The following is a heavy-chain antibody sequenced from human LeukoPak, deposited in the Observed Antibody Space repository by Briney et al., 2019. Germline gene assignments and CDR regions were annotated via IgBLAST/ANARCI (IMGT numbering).Heavy chain of an antibody. D-gene: IGHD2-8*01. CDR1: GGSISSSSYY. Sequence: SETLSLTCTVSGGSISSSSYYWGWIRQPPGKGLEWIGSIYYSGSTYYNPSLKSRVTISIDTSKNQFSLKLSSVTAADTAVYYCSRENGAFSPFGYWGQGTLVTVPS. CDR2: IYYSGST. V-gene: IGHV4-39*02. CDR3: SRENGAFSPFGY. J-gene: IGHJ4*02.